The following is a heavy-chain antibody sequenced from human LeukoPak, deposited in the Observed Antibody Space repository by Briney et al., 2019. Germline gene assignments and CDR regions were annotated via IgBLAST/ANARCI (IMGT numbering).Heavy chain of an antibody. D-gene: IGHD2-2*01. J-gene: IGHJ6*03. CDR3: ARSRYGRTSTNYYMDV. CDR1: GGSISSYY. V-gene: IGHV4-59*01. CDR2: IYYSGST. Sequence: SETLSLTCTVSGGSISSYYWSWIRQPPGKGLEWIGYIYYSGSTNYNPSLKSRVTISVDTSKNQFSLKLSSVTAADTAVYYCARSRYGRTSTNYYMDVWGKGTTVTVSS.